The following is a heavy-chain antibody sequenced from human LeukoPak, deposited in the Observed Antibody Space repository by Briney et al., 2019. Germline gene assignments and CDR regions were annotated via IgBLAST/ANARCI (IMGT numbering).Heavy chain of an antibody. CDR1: GYTLTELS. CDR2: FDPEDGET. J-gene: IGHJ4*02. D-gene: IGHD3-22*01. Sequence: GASVKVSCKVSGYTLTELSMHWVRQAPGKGLEWMGGFDPEDGETIYAQKSQGRVTMTEDTSTDTAYMELSSLRSEDTAVYYCATGLYDSSGYYYFGFDYWGQGTLVTVSS. CDR3: ATGLYDSSGYYYFGFDY. V-gene: IGHV1-24*01.